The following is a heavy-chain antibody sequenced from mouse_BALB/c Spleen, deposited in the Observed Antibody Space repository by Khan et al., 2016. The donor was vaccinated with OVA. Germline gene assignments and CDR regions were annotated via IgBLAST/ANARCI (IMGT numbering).Heavy chain of an antibody. V-gene: IGHV3-2*02. D-gene: IGHD2-4*01. CDR3: TRKYYYDYDPIPY. CDR2: INYSGNT. CDR1: GYSITSEYA. Sequence: EVELVESGPGLVKPSQSLSLTCTVTGYSITSEYAWNWIRQFPGNELEWMGYINYSGNTRYNPSLKSRISITRDTSKNQFFLQLNSVTTEDTATYYCTRKYYYDYDPIPYWGQGTLVTVS. J-gene: IGHJ3*01.